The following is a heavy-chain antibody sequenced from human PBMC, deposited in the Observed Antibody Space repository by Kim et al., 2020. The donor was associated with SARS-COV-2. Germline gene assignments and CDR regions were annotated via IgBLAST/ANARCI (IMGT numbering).Heavy chain of an antibody. V-gene: IGHV3-72*01. Sequence: GGSLRLSCAASGFTFSYHYMYWVRQAPGKGLEWVGRIRNNSNNYTTEYAASVKGRFTILRDDSKNSLYLQMYSLKTDDTADYFCARVDIFCRYRMDVSG. CDR1: GFTFSYHY. J-gene: IGHJ6*02. CDR2: IRNNSNNYTT. D-gene: IGHD5-12*01. CDR3: ARVDIFCRYRMDV.